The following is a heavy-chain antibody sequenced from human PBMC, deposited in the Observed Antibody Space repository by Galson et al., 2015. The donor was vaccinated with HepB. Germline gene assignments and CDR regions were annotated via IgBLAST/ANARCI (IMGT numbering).Heavy chain of an antibody. CDR3: ARQVLAHPPYYYYGMDV. CDR2: IDPSDSYT. Sequence: QSGAEVKKPGESLRISCKGSGYSFTSYWISWVRQMPGKGLEWMGRIDPSDSYTNYSPSFQGHVTISADKSISTAYLQWSSLKASDTAMYYCARQVLAHPPYYYYGMDVWGQGTTVTVSS. CDR1: GYSFTSYW. D-gene: IGHD3-3*01. V-gene: IGHV5-10-1*01. J-gene: IGHJ6*02.